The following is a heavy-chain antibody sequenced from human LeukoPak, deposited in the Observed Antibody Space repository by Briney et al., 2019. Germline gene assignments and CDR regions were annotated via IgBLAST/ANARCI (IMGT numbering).Heavy chain of an antibody. V-gene: IGHV3-33*01. J-gene: IGHJ4*02. D-gene: IGHD4-17*01. CDR3: ATGDYNGNSALSY. Sequence: GGSLRLSCATSGLTLSNYVMHWVRQAPGEDPEWVALIYSDGTTKYYAGSVRGRFTISRDNSKNTLYMQMDSLRAEDTAIYYCATGDYNGNSALSYWGQGTLVTVSS. CDR2: IYSDGTTK. CDR1: GLTLSNYV.